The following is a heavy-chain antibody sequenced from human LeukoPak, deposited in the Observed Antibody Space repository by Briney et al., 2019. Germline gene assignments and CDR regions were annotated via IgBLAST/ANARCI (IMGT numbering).Heavy chain of an antibody. CDR3: AKDSGRYGIDY. V-gene: IGHV3-7*04. CDR2: IRQDGSEK. D-gene: IGHD1-26*01. CDR1: GFTFPNYW. J-gene: IGHJ4*02. Sequence: RGSLRLSCAASGFTFPNYWMSWVRQAPGKGLEWVANIRQDGSEKFYVDSVKGRFTISRDNSKNTLYLQMNSLRAEDTAVYYCAKDSGRYGIDYWGQGTLVTVSS.